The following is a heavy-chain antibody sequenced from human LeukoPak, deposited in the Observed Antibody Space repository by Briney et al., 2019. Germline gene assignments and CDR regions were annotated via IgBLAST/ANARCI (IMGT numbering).Heavy chain of an antibody. V-gene: IGHV4-59*01. CDR3: ARDLGTTFDY. CDR2: IYYSGST. D-gene: IGHD1-7*01. CDR1: GGSISSYY. J-gene: IGHJ4*02. Sequence: SETLSLTCTVSGGSISSYYWTWIRQPPGKGLEWIGYIYYSGSTNYNPSLKSRVTISVDTSKNQFSLKLSSVTAADMAVYYCARDLGTTFDYWGQGTLVTVSS.